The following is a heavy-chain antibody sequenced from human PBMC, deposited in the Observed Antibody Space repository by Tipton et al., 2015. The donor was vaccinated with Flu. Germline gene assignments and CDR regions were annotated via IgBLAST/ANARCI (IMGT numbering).Heavy chain of an antibody. Sequence: TLSLTCSVSGYSIRSAYYWGWVRRPPGEGLEWIGTIYHSGTTYYNPSLKSRLTTSVDTSKNQFSLRLSSVTAADTAVYYCARHTGDSVRGVIDYWGQGTLVTVSS. J-gene: IGHJ4*02. CDR3: ARHTGDSVRGVIDY. CDR1: GYSIRSAYY. V-gene: IGHV4-38-2*01. CDR2: IYHSGTT. D-gene: IGHD3-10*02.